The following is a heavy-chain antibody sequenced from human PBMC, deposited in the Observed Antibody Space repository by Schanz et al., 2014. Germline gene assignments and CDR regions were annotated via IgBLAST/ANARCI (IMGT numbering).Heavy chain of an antibody. J-gene: IGHJ4*02. CDR2: INSSSSYT. Sequence: QVQLVESGGGLVKPGGSLRLSCAASGFTFSDYYMSWIRQAPGKGLEWVSYINSSSSYTNYADSVKGRFTISRDNAKNSLYLQMNSLRAEDTAVYYCARVKAGDCSGGSCYSVRYFDYWGQGTLVTVSS. V-gene: IGHV3-11*06. CDR3: ARVKAGDCSGGSCYSVRYFDY. CDR1: GFTFSDYY. D-gene: IGHD2-15*01.